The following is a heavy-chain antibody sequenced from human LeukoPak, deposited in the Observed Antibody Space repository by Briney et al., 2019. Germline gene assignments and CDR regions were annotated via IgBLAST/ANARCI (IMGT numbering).Heavy chain of an antibody. CDR3: ARGPPRGKYYYMDV. CDR2: IGTASDT. Sequence: GGSLRLSCAASGFTFSSFDMHWVRQPTGQGLEWVSTIGTASDTYYPGSVEGRFTLSRDNAKNSLYLQMNSLAAGDTAVYYCARGPPRGKYYYMDVWGRGTTVTVSS. CDR1: GFTFSSFD. J-gene: IGHJ6*03. V-gene: IGHV3-13*01. D-gene: IGHD1-1*01.